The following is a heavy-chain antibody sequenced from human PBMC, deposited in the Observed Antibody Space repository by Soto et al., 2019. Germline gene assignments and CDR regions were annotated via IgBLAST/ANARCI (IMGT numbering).Heavy chain of an antibody. CDR2: INAGNGNT. J-gene: IGHJ6*02. V-gene: IGHV1-3*01. CDR1: GYTFTSYA. CDR3: ALHLGGNHHQYGMSV. Sequence: ASVKVSCKASGYTFTSYAMHWVRQAPGQRLEWMGWINAGNGNTKYSQKFQGRVTITRDTSASTAYMELSSLRSEDTAVYYCALHLGGNHHQYGMSVRGQGTTVPVSS. D-gene: IGHD3-16*01.